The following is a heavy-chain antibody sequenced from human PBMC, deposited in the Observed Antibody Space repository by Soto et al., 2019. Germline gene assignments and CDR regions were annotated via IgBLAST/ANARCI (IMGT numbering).Heavy chain of an antibody. Sequence: QVQLQESGPGLVKPSQTLSLTCTVSGGSISSGDYYWSWIRQPPGKGLEWIGYMYYSGSTYYNPSPKRRVTISVDTSKNQFSLKLSSVTAADTAVYYCARYSGYEGLRFDPWGQGTLVTVSS. CDR1: GGSISSGDYY. D-gene: IGHD5-12*01. V-gene: IGHV4-30-4*01. J-gene: IGHJ5*02. CDR3: ARYSGYEGLRFDP. CDR2: MYYSGST.